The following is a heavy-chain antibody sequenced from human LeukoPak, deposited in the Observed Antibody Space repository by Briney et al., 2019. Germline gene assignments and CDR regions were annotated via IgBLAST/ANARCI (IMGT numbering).Heavy chain of an antibody. J-gene: IGHJ4*02. CDR1: GGSISSYY. V-gene: IGHV4-59*12. CDR2: IYYSGST. Sequence: NPSETLSLTCTVSGGSISSYYWSWIRQPPGKGLEWIGYIYYSGSTNYNPSLKSRVTISVDTSKNQFSLKLSSVTAADTAVYYCARRGGYSRRWGYWGQGTLVTVSS. D-gene: IGHD6-13*01. CDR3: ARRGGYSRRWGY.